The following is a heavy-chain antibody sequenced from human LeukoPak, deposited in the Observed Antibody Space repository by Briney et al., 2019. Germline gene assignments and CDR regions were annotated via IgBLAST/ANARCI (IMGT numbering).Heavy chain of an antibody. D-gene: IGHD3-10*01. V-gene: IGHV4-39*01. CDR3: ARHRTGATAGELLLRSTKGGQDRGYFDL. CDR1: GGSISSSSYY. J-gene: IGHJ2*01. Sequence: SETPSLTCTVSGGSISSSSYYWGWIRQPPGKGLEWIGSIYYSGSTYYNPSLRSRVTISVDTSKNQFSLKLSSVTAADTAVYYCARHRTGATAGELLLRSTKGGQDRGYFDLWGRGTLVTVSS. CDR2: IYYSGST.